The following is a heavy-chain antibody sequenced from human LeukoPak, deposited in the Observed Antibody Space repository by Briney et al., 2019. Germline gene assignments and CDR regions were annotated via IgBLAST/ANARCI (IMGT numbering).Heavy chain of an antibody. D-gene: IGHD6-13*01. CDR2: FDPEDGET. J-gene: IGHJ4*02. CDR1: GGTFSSYT. Sequence: ASVKVSCKASGGTFSSYTISWVRQAPGQGLEWMGGFDPEDGETIYAQKFQGRVTMTEDTSTDTAYMELSSLRSEDTAVYYCATYSSIASPTSFDYWGQGTLVTVSS. CDR3: ATYSSIASPTSFDY. V-gene: IGHV1-24*01.